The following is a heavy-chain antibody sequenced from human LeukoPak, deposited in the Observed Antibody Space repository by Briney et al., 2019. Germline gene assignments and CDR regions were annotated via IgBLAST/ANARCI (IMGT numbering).Heavy chain of an antibody. Sequence: ASVKVSCKASGYTFTGYYIHWVRQAPGQGLEWIGWINPNSGGTNYEQKFQGRGTMTRDTAISTAYMEPSRLTSDDTAVYYCARDATARDYSNSDYWGQGSLVTVSS. J-gene: IGHJ4*02. D-gene: IGHD4-11*01. V-gene: IGHV1-2*02. CDR3: ARDATARDYSNSDY. CDR2: INPNSGGT. CDR1: GYTFTGYY.